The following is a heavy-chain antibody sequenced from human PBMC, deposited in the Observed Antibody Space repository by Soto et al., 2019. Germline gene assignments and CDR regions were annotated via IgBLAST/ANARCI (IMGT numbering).Heavy chain of an antibody. V-gene: IGHV1-69*13. CDR2: IIPIFGTA. Sequence: SVKVSCKASGGTFSSYAISWVRQAPGQGLEWMGGIIPIFGTANYAQKFQGRVTITADESTSTAYMELSSLRSEDTAVYYCARGIAAAGTEPGIYYFDYWGQGTLVTVSS. D-gene: IGHD6-13*01. CDR1: GGTFSSYA. J-gene: IGHJ4*02. CDR3: ARGIAAAGTEPGIYYFDY.